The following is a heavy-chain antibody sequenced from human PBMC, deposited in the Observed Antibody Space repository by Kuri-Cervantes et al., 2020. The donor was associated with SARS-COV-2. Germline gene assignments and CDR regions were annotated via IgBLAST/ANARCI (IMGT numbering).Heavy chain of an antibody. CDR3: AKAWRGQWLASYYYYGMDV. D-gene: IGHD6-19*01. V-gene: IGHV3-64*04. CDR2: ISSNGGST. Sequence: GESLKISCSASGFTFSSYAMHWVRQAPGKGLEYVSAISSNGGSTYYADSVKGRFTISRDNSKNTLYLQMNSLRAEDTAVYYCAKAWRGQWLASYYYYGMDVWAKGPRSPSP. J-gene: IGHJ6*02. CDR1: GFTFSSYA.